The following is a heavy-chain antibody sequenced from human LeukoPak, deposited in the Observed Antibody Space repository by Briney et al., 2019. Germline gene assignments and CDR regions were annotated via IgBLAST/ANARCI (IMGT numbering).Heavy chain of an antibody. Sequence: GGSLRLSCAASGFTFSSYWMSWVRQAPGKGLEWVANIKQDGSEKYYVDSVKGRFTISRDNAKNSLYLQMNSLRAEDTAVYYCARGLDYGDYTEYFQHWGQGTLVTVSS. CDR2: IKQDGSEK. CDR1: GFTFSSYW. D-gene: IGHD4-17*01. V-gene: IGHV3-7*01. J-gene: IGHJ1*01. CDR3: ARGLDYGDYTEYFQH.